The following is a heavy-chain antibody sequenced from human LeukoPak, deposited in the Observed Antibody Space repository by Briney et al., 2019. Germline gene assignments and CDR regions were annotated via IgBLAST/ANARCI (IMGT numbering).Heavy chain of an antibody. CDR2: SGST. CDR1: DEPFSGYY. J-gene: IGHJ1*01. V-gene: IGHV4-38-2*01. D-gene: IGHD3-22*01. CDR3: ASPRGDDSGGYYTWYFHH. Sequence: SETLSLTCAISDEPFSGYYWGWIRQPPGKGLEWIGSGSTYYNPSLKSRVTISVDTSKNQFSLKLSSVTAADTAVYFCASPRGDDSGGYYTWYFHHWGQGILVTVSS.